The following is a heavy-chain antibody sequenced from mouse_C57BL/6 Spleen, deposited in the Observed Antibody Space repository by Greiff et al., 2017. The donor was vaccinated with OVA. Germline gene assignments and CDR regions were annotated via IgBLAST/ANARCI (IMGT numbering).Heavy chain of an antibody. V-gene: IGHV1-15*01. CDR1: GYTFTDYE. CDR2: IDPETGGT. CDR3: TRMGLFGYDERFAY. D-gene: IGHD2-2*01. Sequence: QVQLQQSGAELVRPGASVTLSCKASGYTFTDYEMHWVKQTPVHGLEWIGAIDPETGGTAYNQKFKGKAILTADKSSSTAYMELRSLTSEDSAVYYWTRMGLFGYDERFAYWGQGTLVTVSA. J-gene: IGHJ3*01.